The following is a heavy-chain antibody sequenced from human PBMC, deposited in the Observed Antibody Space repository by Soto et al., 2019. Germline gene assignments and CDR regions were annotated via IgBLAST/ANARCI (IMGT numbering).Heavy chain of an antibody. CDR2: IIPILGIA. Sequence: SVKVSCKASGGTFSSYTISWVRQAPGQGLEWMGRIIPILGIANYAQKFQGRVTITADKSTSTAYMELSSLRSEDTAVYYCARKDYYDSSGLNYWGQGNLVTVS. CDR1: GGTFSSYT. D-gene: IGHD3-22*01. V-gene: IGHV1-69*02. J-gene: IGHJ4*02. CDR3: ARKDYYDSSGLNY.